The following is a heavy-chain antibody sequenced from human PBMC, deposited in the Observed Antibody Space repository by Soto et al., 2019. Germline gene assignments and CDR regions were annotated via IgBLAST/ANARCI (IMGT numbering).Heavy chain of an antibody. D-gene: IGHD3-9*01. CDR3: AKAHLRYFDWLLVARVYYFDY. Sequence: GGSLRLSCAASGFTFSSYAMSWVRQAPGKGLEWVSAISGSGGSTYYADSVKGRFTISRDNSKNTLYLQMNSLRAEDTAVYYCAKAHLRYFDWLLVARVYYFDYWGQGTLVTVSS. CDR2: ISGSGGST. CDR1: GFTFSSYA. J-gene: IGHJ4*02. V-gene: IGHV3-23*01.